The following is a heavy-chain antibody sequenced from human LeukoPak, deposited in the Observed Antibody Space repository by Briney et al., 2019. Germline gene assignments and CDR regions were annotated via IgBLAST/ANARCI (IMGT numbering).Heavy chain of an antibody. J-gene: IGHJ5*02. CDR1: GYTFTGYY. Sequence: ASVKVSCKASGYTFTGYYMHWVRQAPEQGLEWMGWINPNSGGTNYAQKFQGRVTMTRDTSISTAYMELSRLRSDDTAVYYCARAFFDSSGYYYNWFDPWGQGTLVTVSS. D-gene: IGHD3-22*01. CDR2: INPNSGGT. V-gene: IGHV1-2*02. CDR3: ARAFFDSSGYYYNWFDP.